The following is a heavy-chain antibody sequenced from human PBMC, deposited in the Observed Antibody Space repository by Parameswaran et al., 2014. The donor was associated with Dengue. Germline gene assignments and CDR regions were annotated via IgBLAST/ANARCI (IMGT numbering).Heavy chain of an antibody. Sequence: RWIRQPPGKGLEWVANIKQDGSEKYYVDSVKGRFTISRDNAKNSLYLQMNSLRAEDTAVYYCARDREYQLLYYYYYYMDVWGKGTTVTVSS. V-gene: IGHV3-7*01. CDR2: IKQDGSEK. CDR3: ARDREYQLLYYYYYYMDV. D-gene: IGHD2-2*01. J-gene: IGHJ6*03.